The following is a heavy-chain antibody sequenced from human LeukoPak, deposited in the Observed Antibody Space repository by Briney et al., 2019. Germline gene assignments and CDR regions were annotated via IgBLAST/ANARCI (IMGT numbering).Heavy chain of an antibody. Sequence: SETLSLTCTVSGGSISSYHWSWIRQPAGKGLEWIGRIYTSGSTNYNPSLKSRVTMSVDTSKNQFSLKLSSVTAADTAVYYCARDSRPVYDYVWGSYRYGVYFDYWGQGTLVTVSS. J-gene: IGHJ4*02. CDR3: ARDSRPVYDYVWGSYRYGVYFDY. CDR2: IYTSGST. CDR1: GGSISSYH. D-gene: IGHD3-16*02. V-gene: IGHV4-4*07.